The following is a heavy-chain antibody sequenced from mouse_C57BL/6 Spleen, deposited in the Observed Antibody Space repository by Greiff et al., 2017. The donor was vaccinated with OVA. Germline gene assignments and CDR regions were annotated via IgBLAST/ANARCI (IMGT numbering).Heavy chain of an antibody. D-gene: IGHD2-1*01. V-gene: IGHV1-15*01. J-gene: IGHJ2*01. Sequence: ESGAELVRPGASVTLSCEASGYTFTDYEMHWVKQTPVHGLEWIGAIDPETGGTAYNQKFKGKAILTADKSSSTAYMELRSLTSEDSAVYYCTPYYGNPNYFDYWGQGTTLTVSS. CDR2: IDPETGGT. CDR3: TPYYGNPNYFDY. CDR1: GYTFTDYE.